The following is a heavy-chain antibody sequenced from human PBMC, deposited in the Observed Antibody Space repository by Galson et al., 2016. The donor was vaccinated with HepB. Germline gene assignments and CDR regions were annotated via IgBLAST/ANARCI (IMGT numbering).Heavy chain of an antibody. Sequence: SVKVSCKASGFTFTSYYLHWVRQAPRQGLEWMGWINPNSGGTHLAQKFQGRVTMTRDTSISTAYMDLSSLRSDDTAVYFCANSGGTNWGQETLVTVSS. D-gene: IGHD3-10*01. CDR1: GFTFTSYY. CDR3: ANSGGTN. J-gene: IGHJ4*02. V-gene: IGHV1-2*02. CDR2: INPNSGGT.